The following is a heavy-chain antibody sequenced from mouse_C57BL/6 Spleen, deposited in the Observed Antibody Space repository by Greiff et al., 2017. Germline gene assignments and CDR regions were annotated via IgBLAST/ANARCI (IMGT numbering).Heavy chain of an antibody. J-gene: IGHJ1*03. CDR1: GFSLSTFGMG. CDR3: ARMRMFYYDYPYWYFDV. D-gene: IGHD2-4*01. V-gene: IGHV8-8*01. CDR2: IWWDDDK. Sequence: QVTLKESGPGILQPSQTLSLTCSFSGFSLSTFGMGVGWIRQPSGKGLEWLAHIWWDDDKYYNPALKSRLTISKDTSKNQVFLKIANVDTADTATYYCARMRMFYYDYPYWYFDVWGTGTTVTVSS.